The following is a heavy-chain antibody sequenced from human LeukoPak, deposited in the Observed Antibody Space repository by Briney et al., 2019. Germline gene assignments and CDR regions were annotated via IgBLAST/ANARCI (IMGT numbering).Heavy chain of an antibody. V-gene: IGHV3-33*01. CDR1: GFSFSSYG. Sequence: PGGSLRLSCAASGFSFSSYGMHWVRQAQGKGLEWVAVIWYDGSKKYYVDSVKGRFTISRDNSKNTLYLQMNSLRAEDTAVYYCARRDGDNDRGFDYWGQGTLVTVSS. J-gene: IGHJ4*02. CDR2: IWYDGSKK. D-gene: IGHD4-23*01. CDR3: ARRDGDNDRGFDY.